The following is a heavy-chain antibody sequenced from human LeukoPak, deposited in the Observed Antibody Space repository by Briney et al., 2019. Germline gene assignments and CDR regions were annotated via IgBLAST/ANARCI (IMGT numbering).Heavy chain of an antibody. J-gene: IGHJ4*02. CDR1: GFTFTTYS. CDR2: ISGSGGST. D-gene: IGHD3-22*01. CDR3: AKVEWVYYYDSSGGGYFDY. V-gene: IGHV3-23*01. Sequence: GGSLRLSCEASGFTFTTYSMTWVRQAPGKGLEWVSAISGSGGSTYYADSVKGRFTISRDNSKNTLYLQMNSLRAEDTAVYYCAKVEWVYYYDSSGGGYFDYWGQGTLVTVSS.